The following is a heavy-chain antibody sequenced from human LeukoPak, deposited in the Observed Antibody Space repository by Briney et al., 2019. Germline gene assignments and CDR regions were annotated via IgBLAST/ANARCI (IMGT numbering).Heavy chain of an antibody. J-gene: IGHJ4*02. CDR2: ISYDGSNK. Sequence: GGSPRLPCAASGFTFSSYGMHWVRQAPGKGLEWGAVISYDGSNKYYADSVKGRFTISRDNSKNTLYLQMNSLRAEDTAVYYCAKDLGELQPTLGYWGQGTLVTVSS. D-gene: IGHD1-26*01. V-gene: IGHV3-30*18. CDR1: GFTFSSYG. CDR3: AKDLGELQPTLGY.